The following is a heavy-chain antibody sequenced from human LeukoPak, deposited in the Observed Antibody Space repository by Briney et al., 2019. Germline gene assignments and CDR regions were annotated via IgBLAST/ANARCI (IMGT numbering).Heavy chain of an antibody. V-gene: IGHV4-61*02. CDR2: IYTSGST. J-gene: IGHJ6*03. CDR3: ARDRAMYLDKYYYYYMDV. D-gene: IGHD2-2*03. CDR1: GGSISSGSYY. Sequence: SETLSLTCTVSGGSISSGSYYWSWIRQPAGKGLEWIGRIYTSGSTNYNPSLKSRVTMSVDTSKNQFSLKLSSVTAADTAVYYCARDRAMYLDKYYYYYMDVWGKGTTVTVSS.